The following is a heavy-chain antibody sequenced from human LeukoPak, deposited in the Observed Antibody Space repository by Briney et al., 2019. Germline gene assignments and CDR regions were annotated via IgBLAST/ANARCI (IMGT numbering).Heavy chain of an antibody. D-gene: IGHD5-24*01. CDR1: GGSISSGDYY. J-gene: IGHJ6*03. V-gene: IGHV4-30-4*08. CDR2: IYYSGST. Sequence: TLSLTCTVSGGSISSGDYYWSWIRQPPGKGLEWIGYIYYSGSTYYNPSLKSRVTISVDTSKNQFSLKLSSVTAADTAVYYCARDGGRDCYNGGYYYYMDVWGKGTTVTVSS. CDR3: ARDGGRDCYNGGYYYYMDV.